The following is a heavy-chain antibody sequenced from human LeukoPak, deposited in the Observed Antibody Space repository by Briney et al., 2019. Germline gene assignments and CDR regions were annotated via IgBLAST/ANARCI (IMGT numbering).Heavy chain of an antibody. Sequence: GRSLRLSCAASGFTFDDYAMHWVRQAPGKGLEWVSGISWNSGSIGYADSVKGRFTISRDNAKNSLYLQMNSLRAEDTALYYCAKGQLGRYYYYGMDVWGQGTTATVSS. CDR3: AKGQLGRYYYYGMDV. V-gene: IGHV3-9*01. J-gene: IGHJ6*02. CDR2: ISWNSGSI. D-gene: IGHD3-16*01. CDR1: GFTFDDYA.